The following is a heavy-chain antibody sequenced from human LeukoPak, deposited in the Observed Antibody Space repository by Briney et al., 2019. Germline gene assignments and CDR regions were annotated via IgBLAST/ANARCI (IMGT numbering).Heavy chain of an antibody. J-gene: IGHJ3*02. D-gene: IGHD6-25*01. CDR1: GFTVSSNY. CDR3: ARDSAYSSEYHLDAFDI. V-gene: IGHV3-53*01. Sequence: PGGSLRLSCAASGFTVSSNYMSWVRQAPGKGLEWVSVIYSGGSTYYADSVKGRFTISRDNSKNTLYLQMNSLRAEDTAVYYCARDSAYSSEYHLDAFDIWGQGTMVTVSS. CDR2: IYSGGST.